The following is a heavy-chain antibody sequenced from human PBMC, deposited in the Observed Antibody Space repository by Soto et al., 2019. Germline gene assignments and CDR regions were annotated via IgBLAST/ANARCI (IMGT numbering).Heavy chain of an antibody. J-gene: IGHJ4*02. V-gene: IGHV1-69*12. D-gene: IGHD5-12*01. CDR2: IVPIVGAT. Sequence: QVQLVQSGAEVRQPASSVKVSCKTSGGTFSSYAISWVRQAPGQGLEWMGGIVPIVGATTYAQKFQGRVTITADEATSKAYMQLSRLRSDDTAVYYCVRVVAIPGYPDHWGQGNLVTVSS. CDR1: GGTFSSYA. CDR3: VRVVAIPGYPDH.